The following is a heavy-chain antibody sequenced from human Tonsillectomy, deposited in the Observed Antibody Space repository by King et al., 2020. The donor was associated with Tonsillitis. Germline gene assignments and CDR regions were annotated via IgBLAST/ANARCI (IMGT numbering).Heavy chain of an antibody. Sequence: DVQLVESGAEVKKPGESLKISCTTSGYIFTNYWIGWVRQMPGKGLEWMGIIYPGDSDTRYSPSFLGQVTISADRSISTAYLEWSGLKASDTAMYYCARHLKDLWSGFYYFDYWGQGTLVTVSS. CDR3: ARHLKDLWSGFYYFDY. CDR1: GYIFTNYW. J-gene: IGHJ4*02. CDR2: IYPGDSDT. D-gene: IGHD3-3*01. V-gene: IGHV5-51*01.